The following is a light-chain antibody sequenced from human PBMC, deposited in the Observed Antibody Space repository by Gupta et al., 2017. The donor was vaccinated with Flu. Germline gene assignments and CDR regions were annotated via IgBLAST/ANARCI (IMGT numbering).Light chain of an antibody. CDR1: QSVLYSSNNKNY. J-gene: IGKJ1*01. V-gene: IGKV4-1*01. Sequence: DIVMTQSPESLAVSLGEGATISCKSSQSVLYSSNNKNYLAWYQQNPGQPPKLLIYWASTRESGVPDGFSGSGSGTDFTLTISNLQAEDVAVYYCQQYDTIPWTFGQGTKVEIK. CDR2: WAS. CDR3: QQYDTIPWT.